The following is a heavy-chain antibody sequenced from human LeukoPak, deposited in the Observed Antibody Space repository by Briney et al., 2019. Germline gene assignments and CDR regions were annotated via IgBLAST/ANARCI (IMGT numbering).Heavy chain of an antibody. CDR1: GGTFSSYG. CDR2: IIPIFGTT. D-gene: IGHD3-22*01. CDR3: ARGATYYYDSSGYYFDY. J-gene: IGHJ4*02. V-gene: IGHV1-69*05. Sequence: AALVKVSCKASGGTFSSYGINWVRQAPGQGLERMGGIIPIFGTTNYAQKLQGRVTMTTDTSTSTAYMELRSLRSDDTAVYYCARGATYYYDSSGYYFDYWGQGTLVTVSS.